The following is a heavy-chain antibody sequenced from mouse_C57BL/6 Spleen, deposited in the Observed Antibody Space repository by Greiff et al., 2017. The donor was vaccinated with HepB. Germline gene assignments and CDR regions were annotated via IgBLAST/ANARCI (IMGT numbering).Heavy chain of an antibody. CDR3: ARDYYGSRIFDY. V-gene: IGHV1-82*01. CDR2: IYPGDGDT. Sequence: QVQLQQSGPELVKPGASVKISCKASGYAFSSSWMNWVKQRPGKGLEWIGRIYPGDGDTNYNGKVTGKATLPADKSYSTAYMQLSSLTSEDSAVYVCARDYYGSRIFDYWGQGTTLTVSS. J-gene: IGHJ2*01. D-gene: IGHD1-1*01. CDR1: GYAFSSSW.